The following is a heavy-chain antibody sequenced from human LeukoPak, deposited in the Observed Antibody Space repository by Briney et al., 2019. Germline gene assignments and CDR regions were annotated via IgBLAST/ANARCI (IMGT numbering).Heavy chain of an antibody. J-gene: IGHJ2*01. CDR2: INHSGST. CDR3: ARGGRGSSGWYAVWYFDL. D-gene: IGHD6-19*01. Sequence: SETLSLTCAVYGGSFSGYYWSWIRQPPGKGLECIGEINHSGSTNYNPSLKSRVTISVDTSKNQFSLKLSSVTAADTAVYYCARGGRGSSGWYAVWYFDLWGRGTLVTVSS. CDR1: GGSFSGYY. V-gene: IGHV4-34*01.